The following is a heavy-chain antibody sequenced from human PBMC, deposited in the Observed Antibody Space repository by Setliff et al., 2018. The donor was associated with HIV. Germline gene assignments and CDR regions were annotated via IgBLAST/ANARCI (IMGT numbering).Heavy chain of an antibody. V-gene: IGHV4-34*01. Sequence: PSETLSLTCAVFGGSFSAYYWNWIRQTPGKGLEWIGEINHSGTTNYNPSLNSRVNISRDNSKNTLYLQMDSLRAEDTAVYYCAKDRGSFITVGPSAPQYYFDYWGQGTQVTVSS. CDR2: INHSGTT. J-gene: IGHJ4*02. CDR1: GGSFSAYY. CDR3: AKDRGSFITVGPSAPQYYFDY. D-gene: IGHD2-2*01.